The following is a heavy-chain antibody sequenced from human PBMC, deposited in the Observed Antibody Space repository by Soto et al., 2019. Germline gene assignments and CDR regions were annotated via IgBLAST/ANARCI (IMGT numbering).Heavy chain of an antibody. J-gene: IGHJ4*02. CDR2: ISDNSGYI. D-gene: IGHD6-13*01. Sequence: EVQLVESGGGLVKPGGSLSLTCAASGFTFSTYSMNWVRQAPGKGLEWVSSISDNSGYIFYADSVKGRFTISRDNAKNSLYLQMNSLRAEDTAVYYCAKGGRSSSWDEDYWGQGTLVTVSS. CDR3: AKGGRSSSWDEDY. V-gene: IGHV3-21*01. CDR1: GFTFSTYS.